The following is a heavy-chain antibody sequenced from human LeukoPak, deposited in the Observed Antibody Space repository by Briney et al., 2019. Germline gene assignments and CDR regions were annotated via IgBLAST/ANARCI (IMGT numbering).Heavy chain of an antibody. CDR2: IIPIFGTA. V-gene: IGHV1-69*13. Sequence: SVKVSCKASGGTFSSYAIRWVRQAPGQGLEWMGGIIPIFGTANYAQKFQGRVTITADESTSTAYMELSSLRSEDTAVYYCARDGDYYDSSGYQTPPRAFDYWGQGTLVTVSS. J-gene: IGHJ4*02. CDR3: ARDGDYYDSSGYQTPPRAFDY. CDR1: GGTFSSYA. D-gene: IGHD3-22*01.